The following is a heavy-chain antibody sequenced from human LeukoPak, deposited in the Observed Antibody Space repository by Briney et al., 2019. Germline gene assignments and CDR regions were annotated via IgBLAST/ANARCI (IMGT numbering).Heavy chain of an antibody. CDR1: GFTFSSFG. J-gene: IGHJ4*02. V-gene: IGHV3-30*18. D-gene: IGHD3-10*01. Sequence: GGSLRLSCAASGFTFSSFGTHWVRQAPGKGLEWVALISYDGNNKYYPDSVKGRFTISRDNSKNTLYLQMNSLRADDTAVYYCAKDLGSGSFHLNAFDSWGQGTLVTVSS. CDR2: ISYDGNNK. CDR3: AKDLGSGSFHLNAFDS.